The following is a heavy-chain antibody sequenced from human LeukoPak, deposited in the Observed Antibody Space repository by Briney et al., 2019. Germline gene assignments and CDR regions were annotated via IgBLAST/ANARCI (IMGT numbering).Heavy chain of an antibody. Sequence: GGSLRLSCAASGFTFSTYAMSWVRQAPGKGLEWVSAISGSGGSTYYADSMKGRFTVSRDKSKNTLYLQMNSLRAEDTAVYYCAKHAGHFDYWGQGTLVTVSS. CDR1: GFTFSTYA. J-gene: IGHJ4*02. V-gene: IGHV3-23*01. D-gene: IGHD6-13*01. CDR3: AKHAGHFDY. CDR2: ISGSGGST.